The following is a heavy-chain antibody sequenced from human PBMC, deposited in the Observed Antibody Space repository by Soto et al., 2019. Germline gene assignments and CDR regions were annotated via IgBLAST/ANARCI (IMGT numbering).Heavy chain of an antibody. J-gene: IGHJ4*02. CDR1: GFSVSSNY. CDR3: ARDPGSIAVAGTI. Sequence: EVQLVESGGGLIQPGGSLRLSRAASGFSVSSNYMSWVRQAPGKGLEWVSVIYTGGSTHYADSVEGRFTISRDISKNTLYLQMNSLRAEDTAVYYCARDPGSIAVAGTIWGQGTLVTVSS. CDR2: IYTGGST. D-gene: IGHD6-19*01. V-gene: IGHV3-53*01.